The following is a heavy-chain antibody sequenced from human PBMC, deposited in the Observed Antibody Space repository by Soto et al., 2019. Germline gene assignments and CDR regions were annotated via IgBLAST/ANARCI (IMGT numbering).Heavy chain of an antibody. D-gene: IGHD3-10*01. J-gene: IGHJ6*03. V-gene: IGHV4-34*01. CDR3: ARGLILWFGELSRRGGYYYYMDV. CDR1: GGSFSGYQ. Sequence: PSETLSLTCAVYGGSFSGYQWTWIRQTPGKGLEWIGEINDSGNINYNPSPKSRVTILVDTAKKQISLKLSSVTAADTAVYYCARGLILWFGELSRRGGYYYYMDVWGKGTTVTVSS. CDR2: INDSGNI.